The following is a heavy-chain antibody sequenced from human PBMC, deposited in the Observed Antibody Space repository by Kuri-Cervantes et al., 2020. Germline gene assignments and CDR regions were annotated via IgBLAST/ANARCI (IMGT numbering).Heavy chain of an antibody. J-gene: IGHJ4*02. CDR3: ARDGSEYSGYESEGIDY. CDR1: GFTFSSYS. CDR2: ISSSSSYI. D-gene: IGHD5-12*01. Sequence: GESLKISCAASGFTFSSYSMNWVRQAPGKGLEWVSSISSSSSYIYYADSAKGRFTISRDNAKNSLYLQTNSLRAEDTAVYYCARDGSEYSGYESEGIDYWGQGTLVTDSS. V-gene: IGHV3-21*01.